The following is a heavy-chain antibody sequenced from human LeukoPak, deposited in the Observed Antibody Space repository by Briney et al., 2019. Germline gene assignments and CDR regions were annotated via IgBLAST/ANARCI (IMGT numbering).Heavy chain of an antibody. D-gene: IGHD3-10*01. CDR2: IYYSGST. J-gene: IGHJ6*02. V-gene: IGHV4-31*03. Sequence: SETLSLTCTVSGGSISSGGYYWSWIRQHPGKGLEWIGYIYYSGSTYYNPSLKSRVTISVDTSKNQFSLKLSSVTAADTAVYYCARAPYGSGSYYDPDYYGMDVWGQGTTVTVSS. CDR3: ARAPYGSGSYYDPDYYGMDV. CDR1: GGSISSGGYY.